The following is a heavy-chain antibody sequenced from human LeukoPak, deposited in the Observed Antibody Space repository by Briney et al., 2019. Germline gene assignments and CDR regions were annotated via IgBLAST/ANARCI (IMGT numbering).Heavy chain of an antibody. CDR3: ARGHTTIFGVVDY. D-gene: IGHD3-3*01. CDR2: INHSGST. V-gene: IGHV4-34*01. J-gene: IGHJ4*02. Sequence: SETLSLTCAVYGGSFSGYYWRWIRQPPGKGLEWIGEINHSGSTNYNPSLKSRVTISVDTSKNQFSLKLSSVTAADTAVYYCARGHTTIFGVVDYWGQGTLVTVSS. CDR1: GGSFSGYY.